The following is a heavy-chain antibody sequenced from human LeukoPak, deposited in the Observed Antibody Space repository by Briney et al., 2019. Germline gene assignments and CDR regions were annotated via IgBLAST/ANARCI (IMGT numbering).Heavy chain of an antibody. J-gene: IGHJ6*02. D-gene: IGHD2-15*01. Sequence: ASVKVSCKASGGTFSSYAISWVRQAPGQGLEWMGGIIPIFGTANYAQKFQGRVTITADESTSTAYMELSSLRSEDTAVYYCAREMSRGYCSGGSCRNYYYGMDVWGQGTTVTVSS. CDR3: AREMSRGYCSGGSCRNYYYGMDV. CDR2: IIPIFGTA. CDR1: GGTFSSYA. V-gene: IGHV1-69*01.